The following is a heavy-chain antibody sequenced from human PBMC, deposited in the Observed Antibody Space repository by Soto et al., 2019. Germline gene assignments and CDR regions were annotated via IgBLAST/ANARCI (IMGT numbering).Heavy chain of an antibody. J-gene: IGHJ6*02. CDR3: ARGQGAAIGDYYYHGMDV. D-gene: IGHD2-2*02. CDR2: IRSRANNFAT. Sequence: EVQLVESGGGLVQPGGSLKFSCAASGFIFSGSAIHWVRQASGKGLEWVGRIRSRANNFATSSAASVKGRFTFSRDDSKNTAYLQMNTLKPEDTAVYYCARGQGAAIGDYYYHGMDVWGQGTTVTVSS. V-gene: IGHV3-73*02. CDR1: GFIFSGSA.